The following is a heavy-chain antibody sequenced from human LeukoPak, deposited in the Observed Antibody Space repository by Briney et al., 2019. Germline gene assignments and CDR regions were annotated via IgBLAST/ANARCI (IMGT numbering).Heavy chain of an antibody. Sequence: SVKVSCKASGGTFSSYAISWVRQAPGQGLEWMGGIIPIFGTANYAQKFQGRVTITADESTSTAYMELSSLRSEDPAVYYCARMLVGDTTRENFDFWGRGTLVTVSS. D-gene: IGHD1-26*01. J-gene: IGHJ4*02. CDR3: ARMLVGDTTRENFDF. CDR1: GGTFSSYA. CDR2: IIPIFGTA. V-gene: IGHV1-69*01.